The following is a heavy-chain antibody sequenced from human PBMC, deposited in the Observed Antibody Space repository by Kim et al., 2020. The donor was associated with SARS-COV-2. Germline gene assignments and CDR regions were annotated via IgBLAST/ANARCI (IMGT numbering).Heavy chain of an antibody. CDR2: IGSTGGT. CDR3: SAGTTYYWDY. CDR1: GFPFSRHA. V-gene: IGHV3-23*01. J-gene: IGHJ4*02. Sequence: GGSLRLSCAASGFPFSRHAMSWARQAAGRGLEWVSAIGSTGGTYYADSAKGRFTISRDNSKNTLYLQLNSLRAEDTAVYFCSAGTTYYWDYWGEGTLVTV. D-gene: IGHD3-10*01.